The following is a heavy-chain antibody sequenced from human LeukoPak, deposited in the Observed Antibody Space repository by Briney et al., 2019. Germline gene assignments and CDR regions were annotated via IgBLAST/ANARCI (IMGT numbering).Heavy chain of an antibody. Sequence: GGSLRLSCAASGFTFDDYAMHWVRQAPGKGLEWVSGISWNSGSIGYADSVKGRFTISRDNAKNSLYLQMNSLRAEDTALYYCARGCTNGVCYPTLSDAFDIWGQGTMVTVSS. CDR1: GFTFDDYA. D-gene: IGHD2-8*01. J-gene: IGHJ3*02. CDR3: ARGCTNGVCYPTLSDAFDI. V-gene: IGHV3-9*01. CDR2: ISWNSGSI.